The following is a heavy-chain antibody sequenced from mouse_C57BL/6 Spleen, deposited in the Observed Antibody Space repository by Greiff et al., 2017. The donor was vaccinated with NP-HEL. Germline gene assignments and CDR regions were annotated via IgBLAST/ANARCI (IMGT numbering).Heavy chain of an antibody. J-gene: IGHJ1*03. D-gene: IGHD1-1*01. Sequence: EVKLMESGPGLVKPSQSLSLTCSVTGYSITSGYYWNWIRQFPGNKLEWMGYISYDGSNNYNPSLKNRISITRDTSKNQFFLKLNSVTTEDTATYYCARRITTVEGYFDVWGTGTTVTVSS. CDR3: ARRITTVEGYFDV. CDR1: GYSITSGYY. CDR2: ISYDGSN. V-gene: IGHV3-6*01.